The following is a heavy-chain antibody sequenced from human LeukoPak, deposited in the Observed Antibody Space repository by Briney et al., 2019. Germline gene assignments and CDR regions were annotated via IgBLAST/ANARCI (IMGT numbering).Heavy chain of an antibody. CDR2: INHSGST. CDR3: ARHGDYDILTGYYNY. D-gene: IGHD3-9*01. V-gene: IGHV4-34*01. Sequence: PSETLSLTCAVYGGSFSGYYWSWIRQPPGKGLEWIGEINHSGSTNYNPSLKSRVTISVDTSKNQFSLKLSSVTAADTAVYYCARHGDYDILTGYYNYWGQGTLVTVSS. CDR1: GGSFSGYY. J-gene: IGHJ4*02.